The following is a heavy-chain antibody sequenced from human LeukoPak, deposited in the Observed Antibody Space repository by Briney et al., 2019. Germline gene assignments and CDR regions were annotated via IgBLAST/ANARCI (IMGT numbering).Heavy chain of an antibody. CDR1: GGSISNYY. CDR2: VYYTWST. CDR3: TRRGGSSSSDWSYP. J-gene: IGHJ5*02. Sequence: PSETLSLTCTVSGGSISNYYWSWIRQPPGKGLEWIGYVYYTWSTNYNPSLKSRVPISGDTSKNQFSLKLSSVPAAHTAVYYCTRRGGSSSSDWSYPWGEGNPVIASS. D-gene: IGHD6-6*01. V-gene: IGHV4-59*08.